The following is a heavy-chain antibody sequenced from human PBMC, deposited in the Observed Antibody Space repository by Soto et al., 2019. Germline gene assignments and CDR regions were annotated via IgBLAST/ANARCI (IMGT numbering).Heavy chain of an antibody. CDR1: GFTFSNSG. CDR2: ISYDGGHK. J-gene: IGHJ4*02. V-gene: IGHV3-30*03. CDR3: VTDTIWFGEPIRLGY. Sequence: VQLVESGGGVVQPGRSLRLSCAASGFTFSNSGMHWVRQAPGKGLEWVAIISYDGGHKYYADSVKGRFTISRDNSKNTLYLQMDSLRAEDSAVYYCVTDTIWFGEPIRLGYWGQGTLVTVSS. D-gene: IGHD3-10*01.